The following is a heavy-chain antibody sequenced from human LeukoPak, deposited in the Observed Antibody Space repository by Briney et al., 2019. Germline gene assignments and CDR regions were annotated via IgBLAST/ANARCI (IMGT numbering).Heavy chain of an antibody. CDR3: AKDRNYYDSSGYYDY. Sequence: GGSLRLSCAASGFTFSNYAMSWVRQAPGKGLEWVSAISGSGGNTYYADSVKGRFTISRDNSKNTLFLQMNSLRAEDTAVYYCAKDRNYYDSSGYYDYWGQGTLVTVSS. CDR1: GFTFSNYA. J-gene: IGHJ4*02. CDR2: ISGSGGNT. V-gene: IGHV3-23*01. D-gene: IGHD3-22*01.